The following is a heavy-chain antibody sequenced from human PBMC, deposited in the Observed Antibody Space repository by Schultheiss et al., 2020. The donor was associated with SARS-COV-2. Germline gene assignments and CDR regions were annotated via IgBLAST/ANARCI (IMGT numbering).Heavy chain of an antibody. J-gene: IGHJ4*02. CDR2: ISGSGGST. Sequence: GGSLRLSCAASGFTVSSNYMSWVRQAPGKGLEWVSAISGSGGSTYYADSVKGRFTISRDNSKNTLYLQMNSLRAEDTAVYYCARGARVGLFSYWGQGTLVTVSS. V-gene: IGHV3-23*01. CDR1: GFTVSSNY. D-gene: IGHD3-10*01. CDR3: ARGARVGLFSY.